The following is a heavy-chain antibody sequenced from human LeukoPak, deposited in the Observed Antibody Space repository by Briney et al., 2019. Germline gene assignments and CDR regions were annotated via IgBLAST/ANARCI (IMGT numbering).Heavy chain of an antibody. CDR1: GFTFSTYT. D-gene: IGHD1-26*01. CDR2: IGNNGGGI. J-gene: IGHJ4*02. V-gene: IGHV3-23*01. CDR3: AKDPIVGATGY. Sequence: PGGSLRLSCAASGFTFSTYTMYWVCHPPGKRLEWVSIIGNNGGGIHYADSVRGRFTISRDNSKNALYLQMNSLRAEDTAVYYCAKDPIVGATGYWGQGTLVTVSS.